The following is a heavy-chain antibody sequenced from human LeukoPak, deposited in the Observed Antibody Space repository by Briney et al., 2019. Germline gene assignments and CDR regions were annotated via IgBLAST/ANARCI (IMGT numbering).Heavy chain of an antibody. D-gene: IGHD2-21*01. CDR3: VRDVWGDRDGFFEY. J-gene: IGHJ4*02. CDR2: INNDGRSA. V-gene: IGHV3-74*01. Sequence: PGGSLRLSCAASGFSFRSYWMHWVRQAPGKGLVWVSRINNDGRSASYAESVTGRFTMSRDNAKNTLYLQMNSLRAEDTAIYYCVRDVWGDRDGFFEYWGQGTLVTVSS. CDR1: GFSFRSYW.